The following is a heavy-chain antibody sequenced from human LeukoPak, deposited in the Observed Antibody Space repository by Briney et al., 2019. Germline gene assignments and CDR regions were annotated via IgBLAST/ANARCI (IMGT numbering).Heavy chain of an antibody. D-gene: IGHD6-13*01. Sequence: GSLRLSCAASGFTFSSYAMSWIRQPPGKGLEWIGYIYYSGSTNYNPSLKSRVTISVDRSKNQFSLKLSSVTAADTAVYYCARMGPAAAGIIDWGQGTLVTVSS. CDR1: GFTFSSYA. CDR3: ARMGPAAAGIID. CDR2: IYYSGST. J-gene: IGHJ4*02. V-gene: IGHV4-59*08.